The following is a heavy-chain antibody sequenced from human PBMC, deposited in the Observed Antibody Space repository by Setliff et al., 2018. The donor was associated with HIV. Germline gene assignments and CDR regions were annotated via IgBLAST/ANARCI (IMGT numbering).Heavy chain of an antibody. CDR3: ALGPQLYGAFDS. V-gene: IGHV1-69*10. CDR2: IIPLFGMR. CDR1: GGAFSRNA. D-gene: IGHD2-8*01. Sequence: SVKVSCKTSGGAFSRNAINWVRQAPGQGLEWLGGIIPLFGMRNVAPKFQDRVTITAVKSTSTSYMELSSLRSDDTVVYYCALGPQLYGAFDSWGQGALVTVSS. J-gene: IGHJ4*02.